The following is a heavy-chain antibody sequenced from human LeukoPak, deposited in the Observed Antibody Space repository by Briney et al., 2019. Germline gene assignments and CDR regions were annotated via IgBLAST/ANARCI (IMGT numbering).Heavy chain of an antibody. D-gene: IGHD3-22*01. Sequence: GGSLRLSCAASGFTFDDYGMSWVRQVPGKGLEWVGRTRNKANSYTTEYAASVKGRFTISRDDSKNSLYLQMNSLKTEDTAVYYCATLETYYYDSSGPYAFDIWGQGTMVTVSS. V-gene: IGHV3-72*01. J-gene: IGHJ3*02. CDR1: GFTFDDYG. CDR2: TRNKANSYTT. CDR3: ATLETYYYDSSGPYAFDI.